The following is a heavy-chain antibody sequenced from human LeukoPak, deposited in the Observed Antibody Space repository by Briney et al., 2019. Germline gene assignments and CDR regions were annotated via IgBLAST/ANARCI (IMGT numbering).Heavy chain of an antibody. V-gene: IGHV4-59*08. J-gene: IGHJ4*02. D-gene: IGHD6-19*01. CDR3: ASNKGQWLFSD. CDR1: GGSISSNY. CDR2: IYYSGST. Sequence: SETLSLTCTVSGGSISSNYWNWIRQPPGKGLEWIANIYYSGSTNYNPSLKSRVTISVDTSKNQFSLRLSSVTAADTAVYYCASNKGQWLFSDWGQGTLVTVSS.